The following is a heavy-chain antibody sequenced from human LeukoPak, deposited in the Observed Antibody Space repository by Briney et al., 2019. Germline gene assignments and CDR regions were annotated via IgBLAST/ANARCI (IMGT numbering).Heavy chain of an antibody. V-gene: IGHV3-30*03. CDR3: ARAGYSSSYLDY. D-gene: IGHD6-13*01. CDR1: GFTFSSYG. CDR2: ISYDGSNK. Sequence: GGSLRLSCAASGFTFSSYGMHWVRQAPGKGLEWVAVISYDGSNKYYADSVKGRFTISRDNSKNTLYLQMNSLRAEDTAVYYCARAGYSSSYLDYWGQGTLVSVSS. J-gene: IGHJ4*02.